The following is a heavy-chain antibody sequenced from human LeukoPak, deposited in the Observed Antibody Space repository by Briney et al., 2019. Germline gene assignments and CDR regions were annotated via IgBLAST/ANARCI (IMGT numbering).Heavy chain of an antibody. D-gene: IGHD3-22*01. CDR3: ARGRRGSSGPWSWYLDL. CDR2: MSSNTGNT. CDR1: EFTLTNFD. Sequence: GASVKVSCKASEFTLTNFDINWVRQATGQGLEWMGWMSSNTGNTGYAQEFQGRVTMTRDTSIGTAYMELTYLRSEDTALYYCARGRRGSSGPWSWYLDLWGRGTLVTASS. V-gene: IGHV1-8*01. J-gene: IGHJ2*01.